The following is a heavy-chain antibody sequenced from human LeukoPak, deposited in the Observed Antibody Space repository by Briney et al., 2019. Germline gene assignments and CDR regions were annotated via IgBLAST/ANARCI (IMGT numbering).Heavy chain of an antibody. Sequence: PSETLSLTCTVSGGSISSYYWSWIRQPPGEGPEWIGSISYSGRTHYNPSLKSRVSISVDTSKNQFSLNLSSVTAADTAVYYCARKKTGATNGLDVWGQGTTVTVSS. CDR3: ARKKTGATNGLDV. CDR2: ISYSGRT. J-gene: IGHJ6*02. D-gene: IGHD1-1*01. V-gene: IGHV4-59*05. CDR1: GGSISSYY.